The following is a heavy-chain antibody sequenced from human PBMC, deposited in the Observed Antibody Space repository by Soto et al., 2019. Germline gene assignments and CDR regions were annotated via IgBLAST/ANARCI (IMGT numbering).Heavy chain of an antibody. CDR3: ARVRGHSYGYVDY. D-gene: IGHD5-18*01. V-gene: IGHV3-48*01. CDR1: GYSSFSYYS. Sequence: GGSLRLSCAASGYSSFSYYSMNWVRQAPGKGLEWVSFISGRGSPIYYADSVRGRFTISRDNAKNSLSLEMNNLRVEDTAVYYCARVRGHSYGYVDYWGQGTLVTVSS. J-gene: IGHJ4*02. CDR2: ISGRGSPI.